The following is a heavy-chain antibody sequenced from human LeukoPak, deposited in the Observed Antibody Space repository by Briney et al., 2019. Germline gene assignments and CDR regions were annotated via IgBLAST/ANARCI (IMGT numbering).Heavy chain of an antibody. CDR2: IKEDGSEK. D-gene: IGHD5-12*01. CDR3: ANWHSATILS. J-gene: IGHJ4*02. Sequence: GGSLRLSCAASGITFSIYWMSWVRQAPGKGLEWVATIKEDGSEKYYVDSVKGRFTISRDNAKNSLYLQMNSLRAEDTAVYYCANWHSATILSWGQGTLVTVSS. V-gene: IGHV3-7*01. CDR1: GITFSIYW.